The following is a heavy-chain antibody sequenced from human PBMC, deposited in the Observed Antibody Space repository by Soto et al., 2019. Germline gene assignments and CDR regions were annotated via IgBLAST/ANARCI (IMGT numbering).Heavy chain of an antibody. CDR1: GGSFSGYY. V-gene: IGHV4-34*01. CDR2: INHSGST. J-gene: IGHJ6*03. Sequence: SETLSLTCAVYGGSFSGYYWSWIRQPPGKGLEWIGEINHSGSTNYNPSLKSRVTISVDTSKNQFSLKLSSVTAADTAVYYCARIGRGYCSSTSCPRGSYYYYYMDVWGKGTTVTVSS. CDR3: ARIGRGYCSSTSCPRGSYYYYYMDV. D-gene: IGHD2-2*01.